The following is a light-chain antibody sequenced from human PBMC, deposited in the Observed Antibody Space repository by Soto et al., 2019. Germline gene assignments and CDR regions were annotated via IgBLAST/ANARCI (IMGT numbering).Light chain of an antibody. V-gene: IGLV1-44*01. CDR2: SDN. CDR1: ASNIGSNS. CDR3: AAWDDRLNAVV. J-gene: IGLJ2*01. Sequence: QSVLTQPPSASGTPGQRVTMSCSGSASNIGSNSGSWYRQVPGTAPKLLIYSDNQRPSGVPDRFSGSKSGTSASLAISGLQSEDEADYYCAAWDDRLNAVVVGGGTKVTVL.